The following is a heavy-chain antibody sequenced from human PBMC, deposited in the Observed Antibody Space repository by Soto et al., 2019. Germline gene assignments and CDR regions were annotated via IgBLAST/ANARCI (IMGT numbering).Heavy chain of an antibody. J-gene: IGHJ4*02. V-gene: IGHV3-23*01. CDR3: ANDGSPCGGGVSCFYHFDS. CDR2: LGGSVGGT. Sequence: EVQLLESGGGFVQPGGSLRLSCAASGFIFSNYAMTWVRQAPGKGLQWVSGLGGSVGGTYYADYVKGRFTISRDNSKNTVYLQLNSLRAEDTAVYYCANDGSPCGGGVSCFYHFDSWGQGTLVTVSS. D-gene: IGHD2-15*01. CDR1: GFIFSNYA.